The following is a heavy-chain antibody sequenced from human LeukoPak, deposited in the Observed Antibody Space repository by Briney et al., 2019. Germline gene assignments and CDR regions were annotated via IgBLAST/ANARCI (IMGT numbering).Heavy chain of an antibody. CDR2: ISWNSGSI. J-gene: IGHJ4*02. CDR3: AKVTHYYYDSSGYIDY. Sequence: QPGGSLRLSCAASGFTFDDYAMHWVRQAPGKGLEWVSGISWNSGSIGYADSVKGRFTISRDNAKNSLYLQMNSLRAEDTALYYCAKVTHYYYDSSGYIDYWGQGTLVTVSS. D-gene: IGHD3-22*01. CDR1: GFTFDDYA. V-gene: IGHV3-9*01.